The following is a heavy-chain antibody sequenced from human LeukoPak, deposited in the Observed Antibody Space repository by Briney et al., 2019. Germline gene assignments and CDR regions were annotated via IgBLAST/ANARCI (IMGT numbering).Heavy chain of an antibody. CDR3: ARNQMATKIKDAFDI. D-gene: IGHD5-24*01. J-gene: IGHJ3*02. CDR2: IIPIFGTA. Sequence: GASVKVSCKSSGGTFSSYAISWVRQAPGQGLEWMGRIIPIFGTANYAQKFQGRVTITTDESTSTAYMELSSLRSEDTAVYYCARNQMATKIKDAFDIWGQGTMVTVSS. V-gene: IGHV1-69*05. CDR1: GGTFSSYA.